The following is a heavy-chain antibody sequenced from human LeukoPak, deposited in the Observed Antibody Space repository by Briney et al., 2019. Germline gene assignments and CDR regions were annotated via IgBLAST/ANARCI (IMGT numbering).Heavy chain of an antibody. V-gene: IGHV4-30-4*01. D-gene: IGHD1-26*01. CDR2: IYYSGST. CDR3: ARGRRGGASAFDI. J-gene: IGHJ3*02. CDR1: GGSISSGDYY. Sequence: PSQTLSLTCTVSGGSISSGDYYWSWIRQPPGKGLEWIGYIYYSGSTYYNPSLKSRVTISVDTSKNQFSLKLSSVTAADTAVYYCARGRRGGASAFDIWGQGTMVTVSS.